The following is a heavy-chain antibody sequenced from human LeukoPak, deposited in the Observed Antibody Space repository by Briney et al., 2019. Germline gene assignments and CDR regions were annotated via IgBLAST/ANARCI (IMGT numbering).Heavy chain of an antibody. CDR3: ARVPAGTTDRFDY. D-gene: IGHD6-13*01. J-gene: IGHJ4*02. V-gene: IGHV4-4*07. CDR1: GGSISSYY. CDR2: IYTSGST. Sequence: PSETLSLTCTVSGGSISSYYWSWIQQPAGKGLEWIGRIYTSGSTNYNPSLKSRVTISVDTSKNQFSLKLSSVTAADTAVYYCARVPAGTTDRFDYWGQGTLVTVSS.